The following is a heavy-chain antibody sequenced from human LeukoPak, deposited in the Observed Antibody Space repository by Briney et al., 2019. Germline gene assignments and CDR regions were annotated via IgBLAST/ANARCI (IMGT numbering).Heavy chain of an antibody. Sequence: PSETLSLTCTVSGGSIGTSNYYWGWIRQPPGKGLEWIGNIFYSGSTYYSPSLKSRVTISLDTSQNQFSLKLSSVTAADTAVYYCASRKLGNDYWGQGTLVTVSS. V-gene: IGHV4-39*07. CDR3: ASRKLGNDY. CDR2: IFYSGST. D-gene: IGHD7-27*01. J-gene: IGHJ4*02. CDR1: GGSIGTSNYY.